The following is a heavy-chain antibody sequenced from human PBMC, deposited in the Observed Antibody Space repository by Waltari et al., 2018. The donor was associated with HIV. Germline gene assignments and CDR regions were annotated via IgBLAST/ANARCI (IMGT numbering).Heavy chain of an antibody. Sequence: QLQLQESGPGLVKPSETLSLTCTVSGGSISSSSYYWGWIRQPPGKGLEWIGSIYYSGSTYYNPSLKSRVTISVDTSKNQFSLKLSSVTAADTAVYYCARDWGRIRTYYYYGMDVWGQGTTVTVSS. CDR3: ARDWGRIRTYYYYGMDV. D-gene: IGHD3-16*01. CDR1: GGSISSSSYY. V-gene: IGHV4-39*07. CDR2: IYYSGST. J-gene: IGHJ6*02.